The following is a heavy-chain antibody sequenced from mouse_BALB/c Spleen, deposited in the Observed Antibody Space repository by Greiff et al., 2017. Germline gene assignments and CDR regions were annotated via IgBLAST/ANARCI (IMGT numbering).Heavy chain of an antibody. CDR3: ARDAPIYYGNYGYFDV. CDR1: GFTFSDFY. Sequence: EVHLVESGGGLVQPGGSLRLSCATSGFTFSDFYMEWVRQTPGQRLEWIAASRNKANDYTTEYSASVKGRFIVSRDITQIILYLQMNALRAEDTAIYYCARDAPIYYGNYGYFDVWGAGTTVTVSS. J-gene: IGHJ1*01. V-gene: IGHV7-1*02. CDR2: SRNKANDYTT. D-gene: IGHD2-1*01.